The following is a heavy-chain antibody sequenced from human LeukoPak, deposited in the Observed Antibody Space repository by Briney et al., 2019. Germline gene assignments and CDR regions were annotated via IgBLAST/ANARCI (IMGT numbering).Heavy chain of an antibody. D-gene: IGHD6-19*01. Sequence: SETLSLTCAVYGGSFSGYYWSWIRQPPGKGLEWIGEINHSGSTNYNPSLKSRVTISVDKSKNQFSLKLSSVTAADTAVYYCAIRIAVAGTMAYYFDYWGQGTLVTVSS. CDR1: GGSFSGYY. CDR3: AIRIAVAGTMAYYFDY. CDR2: INHSGST. J-gene: IGHJ4*02. V-gene: IGHV4-34*01.